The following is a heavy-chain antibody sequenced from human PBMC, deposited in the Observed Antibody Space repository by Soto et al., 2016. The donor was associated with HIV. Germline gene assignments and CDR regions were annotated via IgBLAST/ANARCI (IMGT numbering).Heavy chain of an antibody. D-gene: IGHD3-3*01. CDR1: GGSISSGSYY. CDR3: ARWNNEDFGMVIIFXLLGAFDY. J-gene: IGHJ3*02. Sequence: VQLQESGPGLVKPSQTLSLTCTVSGGSISSGSYYWSWIRQPAGKGLEWIGRIYTSGSTNYNPSLKSRVTISVDTSKNQFSLKLSSVTAADTAVYYCARWNNEDFGMVIIFXLLGAFDYLGPRDKWSPSLQ. CDR2: IYTSGST. V-gene: IGHV4-61*02.